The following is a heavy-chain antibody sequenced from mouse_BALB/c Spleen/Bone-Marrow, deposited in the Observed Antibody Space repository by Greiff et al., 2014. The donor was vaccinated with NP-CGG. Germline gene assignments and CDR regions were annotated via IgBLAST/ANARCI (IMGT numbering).Heavy chain of an antibody. V-gene: IGHV14-3*02. CDR1: GFNIKDTY. D-gene: IGHD1-1*01. J-gene: IGHJ4*01. CDR2: IDPANGNT. CDR3: ARYYYGSSYAMDY. Sequence: DVKLQESGAELVKPGASVKLSCTASGFNIKDTYMHWVKQRPEQDLEWIGRIDPANGNTKYDPKFQGKATITADTSSNTAYLQLSSLTSEDTAVYYCARYYYGSSYAMDYWGQGTSVTVSS.